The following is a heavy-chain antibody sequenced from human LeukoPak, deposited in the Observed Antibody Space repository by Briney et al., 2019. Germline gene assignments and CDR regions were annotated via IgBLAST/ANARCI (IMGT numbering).Heavy chain of an antibody. CDR2: ISSSSTI. Sequence: GGXLRLSCAASGFTFSSYSMNWVRQAPGKGLEWVSYISSSSTIYYSDSVKGRFTISRDNAKNKLYLKMKSLRAEDTAVYYCARATRGMVYAYNAFDIWGQGTMVTVSS. D-gene: IGHD2-8*01. J-gene: IGHJ3*02. CDR3: ARATRGMVYAYNAFDI. CDR1: GFTFSSYS. V-gene: IGHV3-48*01.